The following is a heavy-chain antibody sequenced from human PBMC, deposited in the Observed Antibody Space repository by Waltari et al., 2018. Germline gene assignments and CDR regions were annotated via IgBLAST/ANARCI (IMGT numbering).Heavy chain of an antibody. CDR1: GCTLSSYA. CDR3: ATYDSYFFDI. Sequence: QVQLVQSGAEVKMPGSSVQVSCKAAGCTLSSYAIGWVRQPPGQGLEWMGGIIPIFGTANYAQKFQGRVTITADESTSTAYMELSSLRSEDTAVYYCATYDSYFFDIWGQGTMVTVSS. D-gene: IGHD2-21*02. V-gene: IGHV1-69*01. J-gene: IGHJ3*02. CDR2: IIPIFGTA.